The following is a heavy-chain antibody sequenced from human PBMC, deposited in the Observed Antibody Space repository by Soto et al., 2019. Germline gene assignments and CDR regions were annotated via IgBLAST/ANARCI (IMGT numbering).Heavy chain of an antibody. J-gene: IGHJ4*02. D-gene: IGHD2-21*02. CDR2: IKPDGSAT. CDR1: GFTFGSYW. V-gene: IGHV3-7*01. CDR3: ARAGYCGPGCYYYFDH. Sequence: EVQLVESGGGLVQPGGSLRLSCAVSGFTFGSYWMNWVRRIPGKGLEWVAYIKPDGSATYYVDSVMGRFTISRDNAKNSLYLQMNSLRGEDTSVYYCARAGYCGPGCYYYFDHWGQGTLVTVSS.